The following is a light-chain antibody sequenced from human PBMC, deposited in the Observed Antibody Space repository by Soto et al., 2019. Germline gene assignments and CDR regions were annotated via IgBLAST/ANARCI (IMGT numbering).Light chain of an antibody. CDR1: QAVSSIL. CDR2: GAS. CDR3: QQYGTSPI. Sequence: EVVLTQSPGTLSLSPGERATLSCRSSQAVSSILLDWYQQKPGQAPSLLIYGASSRATGIPDRFSGSGSGTDFNLTVSRMEPEDFAVYYCQQYGTSPIFGGGPKVEIK. J-gene: IGKJ4*01. V-gene: IGKV3-20*01.